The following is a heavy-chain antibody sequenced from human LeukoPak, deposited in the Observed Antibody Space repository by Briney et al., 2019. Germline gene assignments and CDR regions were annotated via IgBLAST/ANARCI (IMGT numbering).Heavy chain of an antibody. D-gene: IGHD2-2*01. J-gene: IGHJ4*02. Sequence: SETLSLTCAVYGGSFGGYYWSWIRQPPGKGLEWIGEINHSGSTNYNPSLKSRATISVDTSKNQFSLKLSSVTAADTAVYYCARVYCSSTSCSNIPRYFDYWGQGTLVTVSS. CDR3: ARVYCSSTSCSNIPRYFDY. CDR2: INHSGST. CDR1: GGSFGGYY. V-gene: IGHV4-34*01.